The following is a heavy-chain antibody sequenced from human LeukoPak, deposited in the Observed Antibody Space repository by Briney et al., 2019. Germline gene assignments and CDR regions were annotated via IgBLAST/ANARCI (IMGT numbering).Heavy chain of an antibody. CDR2: ISGSGGST. J-gene: IGHJ4*02. Sequence: GGSLRLSCAASGFTFSSYAMSWVRQAPGKGLEWVSAISGSGGSTYYADSVKGRFTISRDNSKNTLYLQMNSLRAEDMAVYYCVKPAASRKVAYYFDYWGQGTLVTVSS. CDR1: GFTFSSYA. D-gene: IGHD6-13*01. V-gene: IGHV3-23*01. CDR3: VKPAASRKVAYYFDY.